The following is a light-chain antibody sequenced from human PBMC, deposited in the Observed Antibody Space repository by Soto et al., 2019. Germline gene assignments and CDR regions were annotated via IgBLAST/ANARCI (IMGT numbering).Light chain of an antibody. CDR3: SSDTSSQD. V-gene: IGLV2-14*01. CDR2: DVS. J-gene: IGLJ1*01. Sequence: QSVLTQPASVSGSPGQSITISCTGTSSDVGGYNYVSWYQQHPGKAPKLMIYDVSNRPSGVSNRFSGSKSGNTASLTISGLQAEDEADYYCSSDTSSQDFGTGTKVTVL. CDR1: SSDVGGYNY.